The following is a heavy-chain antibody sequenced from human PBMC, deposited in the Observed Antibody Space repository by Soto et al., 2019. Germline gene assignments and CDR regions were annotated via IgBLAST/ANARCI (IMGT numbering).Heavy chain of an antibody. Sequence: GESLKISCKGSGYSFTSYWIGWVRQMPGKGLEWMGIIYPGDSDTRYSPSFQGQVTISADKSISTAYLQWSSLKASDTAMYYCARHGSRRTYYDFWSPDYWGQGTLVTVSS. CDR1: GYSFTSYW. V-gene: IGHV5-51*01. CDR3: ARHGSRRTYYDFWSPDY. CDR2: IYPGDSDT. D-gene: IGHD3-3*01. J-gene: IGHJ4*02.